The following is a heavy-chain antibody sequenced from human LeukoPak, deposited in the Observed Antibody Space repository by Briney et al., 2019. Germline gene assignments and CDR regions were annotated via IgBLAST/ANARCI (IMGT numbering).Heavy chain of an antibody. CDR1: GFTFSRYW. J-gene: IGHJ4*02. CDR2: IKNDGSEE. D-gene: IGHD3-10*01. CDR3: AGAIRGSAVDTGDR. V-gene: IGHV3-7*01. Sequence: PGGSLRLSCAASGFTFSRYWMRWVRQAPGKGLEGVANIKNDGSEEYYVDSVKGRFTISRDNARNALFLQMNSLTVEDTAVYHCAGAIRGSAVDTGDRWGQGTLVTVSS.